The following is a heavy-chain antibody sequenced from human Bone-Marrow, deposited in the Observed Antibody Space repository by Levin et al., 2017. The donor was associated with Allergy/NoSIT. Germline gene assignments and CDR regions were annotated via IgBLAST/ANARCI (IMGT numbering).Heavy chain of an antibody. J-gene: IGHJ4*02. D-gene: IGHD3-10*01. Sequence: SQTLSLTCTVSGGSVSSGSYYWSWIRQPPGKGLEWIGYIYYSGSTNYNPSLKSRVTISVDTSKNQFSLKLSSVTAADTAVYYCARGDYYGSGTDWGQGTLVTVSS. CDR3: ARGDYYGSGTD. CDR1: GGSVSSGSYY. V-gene: IGHV4-61*01. CDR2: IYYSGST.